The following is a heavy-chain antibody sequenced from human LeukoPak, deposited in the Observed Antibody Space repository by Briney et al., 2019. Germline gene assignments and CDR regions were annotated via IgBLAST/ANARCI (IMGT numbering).Heavy chain of an antibody. D-gene: IGHD6-19*01. CDR3: ARGRSGSSSGWPKRYYFDY. V-gene: IGHV3-21*01. Sequence: GGSLRLSCAASRFTFSTYSMNWVRQAPGKGLEWVSFISTSSSYIYYADSVKGRFTISRDNARNSVYLQMNSLRAEDTAVYYCARGRSGSSSGWPKRYYFDYWGQGTLVTVSS. J-gene: IGHJ4*02. CDR2: ISTSSSYI. CDR1: RFTFSTYS.